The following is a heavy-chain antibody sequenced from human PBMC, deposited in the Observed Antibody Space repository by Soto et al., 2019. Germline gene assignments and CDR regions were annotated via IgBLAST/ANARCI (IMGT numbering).Heavy chain of an antibody. CDR2: IIPIFGTE. D-gene: IGHD3-3*01. J-gene: IGHJ4*02. CDR1: GGTXNSYA. CDR3: ATGVGRTPPRY. V-gene: IGHV1-69*13. Sequence: SXKVSYKASGGTXNSYAISLVRQAPGQGLEWIGGIIPIFGTENYAQKFQGRVTITADESTSTAYMALSRMRSEDTAVYYCATGVGRTPPRYWGQGTLGTVSS.